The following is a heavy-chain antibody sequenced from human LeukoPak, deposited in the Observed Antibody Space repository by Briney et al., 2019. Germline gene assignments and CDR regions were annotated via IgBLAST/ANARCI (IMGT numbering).Heavy chain of an antibody. V-gene: IGHV3-23*01. CDR2: ISGSGGST. CDR1: GFAFSGYG. Sequence: HPGPCPRPSGAASGFAFSGYGMGWVGHATRKRMEWVSAISGSGGSTYYADSVKGRFTISRDNSKDTLYLQMNSLRAEDTAVYHCAKDRGYSLRGYIDYWGQGTLVTVSS. J-gene: IGHJ4*02. CDR3: AKDRGYSLRGYIDY. D-gene: IGHD2-2*02.